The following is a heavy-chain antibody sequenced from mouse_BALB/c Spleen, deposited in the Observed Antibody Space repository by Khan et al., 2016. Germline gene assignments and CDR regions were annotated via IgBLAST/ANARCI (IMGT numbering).Heavy chain of an antibody. D-gene: IGHD4-1*01. Sequence: QVQLKQSGAELMKPGASVKISCKATGYTFSSYWIEWVKQRPGHGLEWIGEILPGSGSTYYNEKFKGKATFTADTSSNTAYMQLSSLTSEDSAVYYGARSGLGRGPYAMDYWGQGTSVTVSS. J-gene: IGHJ4*01. CDR1: GYTFSSYW. CDR3: ARSGLGRGPYAMDY. CDR2: ILPGSGST. V-gene: IGHV1-9*01.